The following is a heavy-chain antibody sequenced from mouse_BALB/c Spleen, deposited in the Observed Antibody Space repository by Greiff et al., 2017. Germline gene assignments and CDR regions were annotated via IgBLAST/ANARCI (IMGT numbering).Heavy chain of an antibody. V-gene: IGHV6-6*02. CDR1: GFTFSNYW. CDR3: TRSYRYDETWFAY. CDR2: IRLKSNNYAT. J-gene: IGHJ3*01. Sequence: EVKLMESGGGLVQPGGSMKLSCVASGFTFSNYWMNWVRQSPEKGLEWVAEIRLKSNNYATHYAESVKGRFTISRDDSKSSVYLQMNNLRAEDTGIYYCTRSYRYDETWFAYWGQGTLVTVSA. D-gene: IGHD2-14*01.